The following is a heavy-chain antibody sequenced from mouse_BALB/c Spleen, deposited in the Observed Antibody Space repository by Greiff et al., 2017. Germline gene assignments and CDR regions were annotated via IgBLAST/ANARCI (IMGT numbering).Heavy chain of an antibody. J-gene: IGHJ3*01. V-gene: IGHV1-4*02. CDR3: ARFRGYGNTY. D-gene: IGHD2-1*01. Sequence: QVQLKESAAELARPGASVKMSCKASGYTFTSYTMHWVKQRPGQGLEWIGYINPSSGYTEYNQKFKDKTTLTADKSSSTAYMQLSSLTSEDSAVYYCARFRGYGNTYWGQGTRVTVSA. CDR2: INPSSGYT. CDR1: GYTFTSYT.